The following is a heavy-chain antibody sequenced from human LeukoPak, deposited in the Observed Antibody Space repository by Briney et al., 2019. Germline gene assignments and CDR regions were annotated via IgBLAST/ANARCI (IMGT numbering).Heavy chain of an antibody. J-gene: IGHJ4*02. CDR1: GGSFSGYY. CDR2: INHSGST. D-gene: IGHD3-10*01. Sequence: SETLSLTCAVYGGSFSGYYWSWIRQPPGKGLEWIGEINHSGSTNYNPSLKSRVTISVDTSKNQFSLKLSSVTAADTAVYYCARGSRGYYGSGSYGYWGQGTLVTVSS. CDR3: ARGSRGYYGSGSYGY. V-gene: IGHV4-34*01.